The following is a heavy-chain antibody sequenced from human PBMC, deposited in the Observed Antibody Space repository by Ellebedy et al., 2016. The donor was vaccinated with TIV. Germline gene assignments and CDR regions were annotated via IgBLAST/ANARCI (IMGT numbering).Heavy chain of an antibody. J-gene: IGHJ4*02. D-gene: IGHD2-8*02. CDR1: GGSISGYF. Sequence: MPSETLSLTCTVSGGSISGYFWTWIRQPPGKGLEWIGWIYFSGTTNYNLSLKSRVTISVDTSKNQFSLILNSVTAADTALYFCARYHCPGGICDSFDYWGQGTLVTVSS. CDR2: IYFSGTT. V-gene: IGHV4-59*01. CDR3: ARYHCPGGICDSFDY.